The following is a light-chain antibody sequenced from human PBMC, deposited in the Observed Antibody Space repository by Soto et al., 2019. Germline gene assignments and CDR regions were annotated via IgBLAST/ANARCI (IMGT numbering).Light chain of an antibody. V-gene: IGKV3-11*01. Sequence: EIVLTQSPATLSLSPGERATLSCRASQSVSSYLAWYQQKPGQAPRLLIYDASNWATGIPARFSGSGSGTDFTLTISSLEPEDFAVYYCQQRSNWSFTFGPGTKVDIK. CDR2: DAS. CDR1: QSVSSY. J-gene: IGKJ3*01. CDR3: QQRSNWSFT.